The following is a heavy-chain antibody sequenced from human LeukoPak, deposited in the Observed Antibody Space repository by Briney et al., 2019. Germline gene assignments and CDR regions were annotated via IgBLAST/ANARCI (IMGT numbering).Heavy chain of an antibody. CDR2: SYYSGST. CDR1: TGLTSMLS. J-gene: IGHJ3*02. V-gene: IGHV4-4*07. D-gene: IGHD3-16*01. Sequence: PPQTMSLASPVVTGLTSMLSSGWNRQLDGRGMEWIGRSYYSGSTNYNPTLKSRVTMSVDTSKNQVSLKLSTVSSADTAVYYCARVYDTGGFDIWGQGTMVTVSS. CDR3: ARVYDTGGFDI.